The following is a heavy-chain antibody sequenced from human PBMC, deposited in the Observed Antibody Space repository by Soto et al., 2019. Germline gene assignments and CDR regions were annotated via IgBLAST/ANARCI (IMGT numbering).Heavy chain of an antibody. CDR2: IIPIFGTA. CDR1: GGTFSSYA. CDR3: ARDYARPDLTVTTFFHYYYYYGMDV. Sequence: ASVKVSCKASGGTFSSYAISWARQAPGQGLEWMGGIIPIFGTANYAQKFQGRVTITADKSTSTAYMELSSLRSEDTAVYYCARDYARPDLTVTTFFHYYYYYGMDVWGQGTTVTVSS. J-gene: IGHJ6*02. D-gene: IGHD4-17*01. V-gene: IGHV1-69*06.